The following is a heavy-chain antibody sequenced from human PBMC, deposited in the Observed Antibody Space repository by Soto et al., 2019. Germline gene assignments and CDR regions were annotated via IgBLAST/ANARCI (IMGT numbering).Heavy chain of an antibody. V-gene: IGHV4-39*01. CDR2: IYYSGRT. CDR3: ARQRTTVVTQAYFDH. CDR1: VESSSSSSYY. Sequence: SGTLSLTCSVSVESSSSSSYYWGWIRHPPGKGLEWIGSIYYSGRTYYNPSFKSRVTISIDTSKNQFSLKLSSVTATDTAVYYCARQRTTVVTQAYFDHWGQGALVT. J-gene: IGHJ4*02. D-gene: IGHD2-21*02.